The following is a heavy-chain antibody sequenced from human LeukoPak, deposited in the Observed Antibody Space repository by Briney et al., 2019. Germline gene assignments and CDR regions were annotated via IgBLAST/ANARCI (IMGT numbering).Heavy chain of an antibody. V-gene: IGHV3-74*01. CDR1: GITFSSYW. J-gene: IGHJ6*02. CDR3: AREFVSCSGDSCDSARFTGDYYGMDV. D-gene: IGHD2-15*01. Sequence: GGSLRLSCAASGITFSSYWMHWVRQAPGKGLVWVSRVNSDGSTTSYADSVKGRFTISRDNAKNTLYLQMNSLRAEDTAVYYCAREFVSCSGDSCDSARFTGDYYGMDVWGQGTTVTVSS. CDR2: VNSDGSTT.